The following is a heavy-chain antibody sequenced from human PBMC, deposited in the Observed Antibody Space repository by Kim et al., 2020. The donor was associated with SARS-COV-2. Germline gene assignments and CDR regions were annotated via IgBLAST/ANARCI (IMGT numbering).Heavy chain of an antibody. J-gene: IGHJ5*02. D-gene: IGHD3-10*01. Sequence: NPSRKSRVTISVDTSKNQFSLKLGSVTAADTAVYYCARHAIGESLNWFDPWGQGTLVTVSS. V-gene: IGHV4-59*08. CDR3: ARHAIGESLNWFDP.